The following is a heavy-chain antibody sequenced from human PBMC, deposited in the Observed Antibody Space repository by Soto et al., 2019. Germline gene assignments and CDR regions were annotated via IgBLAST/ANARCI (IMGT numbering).Heavy chain of an antibody. CDR3: ARAFCSTITCYGWFDP. CDR1: GYVFIGYY. Sequence: QVQLVQSGAEVKKPGASVKVSCKASGYVFIGYYIHWVRQAPGQGLEWMGWINPNSGGTNYAQKFQGRVTMTRDTSISTVSMDLSSLRSDDTAVYYCARAFCSTITCYGWFDPWGQGTLVNVSS. V-gene: IGHV1-2*02. CDR2: INPNSGGT. J-gene: IGHJ5*02. D-gene: IGHD2-2*01.